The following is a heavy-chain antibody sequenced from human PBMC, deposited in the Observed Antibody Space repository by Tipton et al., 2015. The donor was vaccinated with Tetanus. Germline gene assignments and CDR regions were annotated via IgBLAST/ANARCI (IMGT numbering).Heavy chain of an antibody. Sequence: QLVQSGAEMKKPGSSVKVSCKASGGTFSNYALSWVRQAPGQGLEWMGWNSGYNGNTNYAQQLQGRVTMTTDTSTNTAYMELRSLRSADTAVYYCARLVRQWLVPEDYWGQGTLVTVTS. D-gene: IGHD6-19*01. CDR2: NSGYNGNT. V-gene: IGHV1-18*01. J-gene: IGHJ4*02. CDR1: GGTFSNYA. CDR3: ARLVRQWLVPEDY.